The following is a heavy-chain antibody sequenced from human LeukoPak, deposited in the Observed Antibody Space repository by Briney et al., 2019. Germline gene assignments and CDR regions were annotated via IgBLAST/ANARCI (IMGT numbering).Heavy chain of an antibody. CDR1: GYTFTSYD. D-gene: IGHD2-2*01. CDR3: ARDSYCSSTSCTDY. J-gene: IGHJ4*02. V-gene: IGHV1-69*04. Sequence: GASVKVSCKASGYTFTSYDINWVRQATGQGLEWMGRIIPIFGIANYAQKFQGRVTITADKSTSTAYMELSSLRSEDTAVYYCARDSYCSSTSCTDYWGQGTLVTVSS. CDR2: IIPIFGIA.